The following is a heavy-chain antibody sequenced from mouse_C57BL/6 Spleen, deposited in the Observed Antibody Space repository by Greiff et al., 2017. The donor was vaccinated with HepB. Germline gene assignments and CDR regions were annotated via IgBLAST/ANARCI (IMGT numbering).Heavy chain of an antibody. Sequence: VQLQQSGAELVKPGASVKISCKASGYAFSSYWMNWVKQRPGKGLECIGQIYPGDGDTNYNGKFKGKATLTADNSSSTAYMQPRSLPSEDSAVFFGARSGDYDASYWGQGTLVTVAA. CDR2: IYPGDGDT. D-gene: IGHD2-4*01. CDR3: ARSGDYDASY. V-gene: IGHV1-80*01. J-gene: IGHJ3*01. CDR1: GYAFSSYW.